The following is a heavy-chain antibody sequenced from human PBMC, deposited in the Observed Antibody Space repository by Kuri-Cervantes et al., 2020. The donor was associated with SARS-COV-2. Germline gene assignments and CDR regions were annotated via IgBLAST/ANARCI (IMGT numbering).Heavy chain of an antibody. CDR1: GYALTDLS. V-gene: IGHV1-24*01. CDR2: FDPEDGET. D-gene: IGHD2-15*01. Sequence: ASVKVSCKVSGYALTDLSMHWVRQAPGKGLEWMGGFDPEDGETTYAQKFQGRVTMTEDTSTDTAYMELSSLRSEDTAVYYCATGIGYCSGGSCYNYYYGMDVWGQGTTVTVSS. CDR3: ATGIGYCSGGSCYNYYYGMDV. J-gene: IGHJ6*02.